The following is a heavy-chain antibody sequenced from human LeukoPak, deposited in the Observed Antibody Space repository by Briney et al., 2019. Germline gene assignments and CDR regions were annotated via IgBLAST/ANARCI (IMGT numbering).Heavy chain of an antibody. CDR3: ARSVVVVAAISFDY. J-gene: IGHJ4*02. CDR1: VYTFTHYY. CDR2: INLNSGGT. V-gene: IGHV1-2*02. D-gene: IGHD2-15*01. Sequence: GASVTVSYKPSVYTFTHYYMLWVGQAPGKGLEGMDWINLNSGGTNYAQKFQGRVTMTRDTSISTAYMELSRLRSDDTAVYYCARSVVVVAAISFDYWGQGTLVTVSS.